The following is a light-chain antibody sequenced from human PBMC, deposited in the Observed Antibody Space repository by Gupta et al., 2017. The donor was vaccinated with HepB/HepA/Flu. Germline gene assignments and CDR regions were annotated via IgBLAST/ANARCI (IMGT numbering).Light chain of an antibody. J-gene: IGKJ4*01. CDR2: DAS. CDR1: QSVSTY. Sequence: EIVLTQSPATLSLSPGERATLSCRASQSVSTYLAWYQQKPGQSPRLLIYDASNRATGIPARFSGSGSGTDFTLTITSLEPEDFAVYYCQQRSNWPLTFGGGTXVEI. V-gene: IGKV3-11*01. CDR3: QQRSNWPLT.